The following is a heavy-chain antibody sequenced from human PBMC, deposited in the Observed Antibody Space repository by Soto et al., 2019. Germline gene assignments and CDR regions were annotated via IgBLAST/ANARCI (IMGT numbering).Heavy chain of an antibody. CDR2: IYYSGST. D-gene: IGHD6-19*01. V-gene: IGHV4-39*01. CDR1: GGSISSSSYY. CDR3: AKWLAVAGTHWFDP. J-gene: IGHJ5*02. Sequence: SETLSLTCTVSGGSISSSSYYWGWIRQPPGKGLEWIGSIYYSGSTYYNPSLKSRVTMSVDTSKNQFSLKLSSVTAADTAVYYCAKWLAVAGTHWFDPWGQGTLVTVSS.